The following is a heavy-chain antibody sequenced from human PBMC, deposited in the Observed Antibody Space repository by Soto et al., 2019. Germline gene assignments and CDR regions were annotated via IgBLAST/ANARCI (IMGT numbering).Heavy chain of an antibody. CDR2: IYHSGST. Sequence: QLQLQESGSGLVKPSQTLSLTCAVSGGSISSGGYSWSWIRQPPGKGLEWIGYIYHSGSTYYNPSLKSRVTISVDRSKNQFSLKLSSVTAADTAVYYCARLMVRGAKRDYYYYYGMDVWGQGTTVTVSS. CDR1: GGSISSGGYS. V-gene: IGHV4-30-2*01. J-gene: IGHJ6*02. CDR3: ARLMVRGAKRDYYYYYGMDV. D-gene: IGHD3-10*01.